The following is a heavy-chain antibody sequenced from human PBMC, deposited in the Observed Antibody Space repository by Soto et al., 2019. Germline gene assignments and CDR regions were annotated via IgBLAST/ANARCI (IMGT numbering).Heavy chain of an antibody. CDR1: GDSVSSNSAA. V-gene: IGHV6-1*01. D-gene: IGHD3-9*01. CDR3: ARTLRYFDWLLSYYYCGMDV. Sequence: LSQTLSLTCAISGDSVSSNSAAWNWIRQSPSRGLEWLGRTYYRSKWYNDYAVSVKSRITINPDTSKNQFSLQLNSVTPEDTAVYYCARTLRYFDWLLSYYYCGMDVWGQGTTVTVSS. CDR2: TYYRSKWYN. J-gene: IGHJ6*02.